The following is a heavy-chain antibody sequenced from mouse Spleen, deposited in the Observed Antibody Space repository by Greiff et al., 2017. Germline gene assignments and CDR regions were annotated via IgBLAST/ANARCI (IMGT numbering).Heavy chain of an antibody. Sequence: QVQLQQPGAELVRPGTSVKLSCKASGYTFTSYWMHWVKQRPGQGLEWIGVIDPSDSYTNYNQKFKGKATLTVDTSSSTAYMQLSSLTSEDSAVYYCAMGTTAGGFDYWGQGTTLTVSS. CDR1: GYTFTSYW. J-gene: IGHJ2*01. V-gene: IGHV1-59*01. CDR2: IDPSDSYT. D-gene: IGHD1-2*01. CDR3: AMGTTAGGFDY.